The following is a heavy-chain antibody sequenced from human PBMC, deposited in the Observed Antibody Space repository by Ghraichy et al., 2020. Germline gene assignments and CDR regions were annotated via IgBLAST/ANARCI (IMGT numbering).Heavy chain of an antibody. V-gene: IGHV3-66*01. Sequence: GGSLRLSCAASRLTVSSNYMSWVRQAPGKGLEWVSVLYSGGGTFYADSVKGRFTISRDKSKNTLYLQMNSLRAEDTAVYYCVSSNWDDWGQGTLVTVSS. CDR3: VSSNWDD. CDR1: RLTVSSNY. CDR2: LYSGGGT. D-gene: IGHD6-13*01. J-gene: IGHJ4*02.